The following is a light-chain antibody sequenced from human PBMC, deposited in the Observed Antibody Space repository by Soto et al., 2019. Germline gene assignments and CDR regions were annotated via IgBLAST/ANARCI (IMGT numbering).Light chain of an antibody. CDR1: QSVSSN. CDR2: VAS. CDR3: QQYNNWPPLT. J-gene: IGKJ4*01. Sequence: EIVMTQSPATLSVSAGERVTLSCRASQSVSSNLAWYQQKPGQAPRLLIYVASTRATGIPARFSGSGSGTDFTLTISSLQSEDFAFYYCQQYNNWPPLTFGGGTKVEIK. V-gene: IGKV3D-15*01.